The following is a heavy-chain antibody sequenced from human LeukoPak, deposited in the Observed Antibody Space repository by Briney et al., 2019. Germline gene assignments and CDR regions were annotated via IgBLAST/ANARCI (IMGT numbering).Heavy chain of an antibody. D-gene: IGHD2-2*01. V-gene: IGHV4-34*01. J-gene: IGHJ5*02. CDR3: ARGPKRGYCSSTSCYVRNWFDP. CDR1: GGSFSGYY. CDR2: INHSGST. Sequence: SETLSLTCAVYGGSFSGYYWSWIRQPPGKGLEWIGEINHSGSTNYNPSLKSRVTISADTSKNQFSLKLSSVTAADTAVYYCARGPKRGYCSSTSCYVRNWFDPWGQGTLVTVSS.